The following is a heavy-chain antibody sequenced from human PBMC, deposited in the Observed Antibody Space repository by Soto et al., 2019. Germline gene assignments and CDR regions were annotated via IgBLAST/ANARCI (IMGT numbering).Heavy chain of an antibody. V-gene: IGHV4-39*01. CDR3: ARRKVTTSLFFDY. Sequence: TSETLSLTCTVSGGSISSSNYYWGWIRQPPGKGLEWIGNIYYTGTTYYNPSLKSRVTISVDTSKNQLSLKLSSVTAADTAVYYCARRKVTTSLFFDYWGQGTLVTVSS. CDR1: GGSISSSNYY. D-gene: IGHD4-17*01. CDR2: IYYTGTT. J-gene: IGHJ4*02.